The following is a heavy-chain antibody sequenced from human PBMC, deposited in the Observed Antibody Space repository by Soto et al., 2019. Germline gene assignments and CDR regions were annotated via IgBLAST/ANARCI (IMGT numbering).Heavy chain of an antibody. CDR1: EGTFSSYA. J-gene: IGHJ4*02. CDR3: ARDPWWEVGAVLDY. CDR2: IIPIFGTA. Sequence: QVQLVQSGAEVKKPGSSVKVSCKASEGTFSSYAISGVQQAPGQGLEWMGGIIPIFGTANYAQKFQGRVTITADKSTSTAYMELSSLRSEDTAVYYCARDPWWEVGAVLDYWGQGTLVTVSS. V-gene: IGHV1-69*06. D-gene: IGHD1-26*01.